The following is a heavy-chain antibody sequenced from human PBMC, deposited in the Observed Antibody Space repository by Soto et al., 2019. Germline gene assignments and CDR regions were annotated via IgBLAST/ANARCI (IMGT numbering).Heavy chain of an antibody. D-gene: IGHD6-19*01. CDR1: VLSLSSYW. CDR2: IGSDGSGT. J-gene: IGHJ6*02. CDR3: ARVYPGSGWPYHYYGMDV. V-gene: IGHV3-74*01. Sequence: GGSLILSCAASVLSLSSYWMHWVRQAPGQGLVWVSRIGSDGSGTTYADSVKDRFTISRDNAKNSLYLQMNTLRAEDSAVYYCARVYPGSGWPYHYYGMDVWGQGTTVTVSS.